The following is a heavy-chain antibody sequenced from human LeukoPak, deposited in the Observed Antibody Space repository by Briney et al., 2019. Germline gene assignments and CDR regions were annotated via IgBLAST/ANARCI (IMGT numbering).Heavy chain of an antibody. D-gene: IGHD3-16*02. CDR2: INNSGST. V-gene: IGHV4-34*01. Sequence: PSETLSLTCAVYGGSFSGYYWSWIRQPPGKGLEWVGEINNSGSTNYNPSLKSRVTISQDTSKNQFSLKLSSVTDADTAVYYCARPYDYVWGSYRYTGYGAFDIWGQGTMVTVSS. J-gene: IGHJ3*02. CDR3: ARPYDYVWGSYRYTGYGAFDI. CDR1: GGSFSGYY.